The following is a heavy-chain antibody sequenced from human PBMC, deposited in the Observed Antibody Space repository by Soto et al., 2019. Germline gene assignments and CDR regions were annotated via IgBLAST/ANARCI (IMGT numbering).Heavy chain of an antibody. D-gene: IGHD3-3*01. Sequence: EVQLVESGGGLVQPGGSLRLSCAASGFTFSSYWMHWVRQAPGKGLVWVSRINSDGSSTSYADSVKGRFTISRDNAKNTLYLQMNSLRAEDTAVCYCAGVGGLYDFWSGYYPGLTIYYMNVWGEGTTVTVSS. CDR2: INSDGSST. J-gene: IGHJ6*03. V-gene: IGHV3-74*01. CDR1: GFTFSSYW. CDR3: AGVGGLYDFWSGYYPGLTIYYMNV.